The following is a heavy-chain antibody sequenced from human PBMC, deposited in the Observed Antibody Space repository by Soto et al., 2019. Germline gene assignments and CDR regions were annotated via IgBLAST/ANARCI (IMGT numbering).Heavy chain of an antibody. J-gene: IGHJ5*02. Sequence: ASVKVSCKASGYTFTNYGISWVRQAPGQGLEWMGWISAYSGNTNHAQKLQGRVTMTTDTSTSTAYMELRSLRSDDTAVYYCARGVGSGSYYNQYNWFDPWGQGTLVTVSS. V-gene: IGHV1-18*01. CDR3: ARGVGSGSYYNQYNWFDP. CDR2: ISAYSGNT. CDR1: GYTFTNYG. D-gene: IGHD3-10*01.